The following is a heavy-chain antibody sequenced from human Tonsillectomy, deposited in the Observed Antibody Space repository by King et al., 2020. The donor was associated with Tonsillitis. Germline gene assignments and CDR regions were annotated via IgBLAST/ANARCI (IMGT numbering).Heavy chain of an antibody. J-gene: IGHJ4*02. D-gene: IGHD3-22*01. CDR2: TRNKVSSYSA. CDR1: GFTLSDRY. V-gene: IGHV3-72*01. CDR3: AFDSSGYGSFDY. Sequence: VQLVESGGGLVQPGGSLRLSCAASGFTLSDRYMDWVRQAPGKGLEWLGRTRNKVSSYSAEYAASVKGRFTISRDDSKNSMYLQMNSLKTEDTAVYYCAFDSSGYGSFDYWGQGTLVAVSS.